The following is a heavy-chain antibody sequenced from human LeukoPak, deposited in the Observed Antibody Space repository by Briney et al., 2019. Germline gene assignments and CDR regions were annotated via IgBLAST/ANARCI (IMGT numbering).Heavy chain of an antibody. Sequence: ASVKVSCKASGYTFTSYYMHWVRQAPGQGLEWMGIINPSGGSTSYAQKFQGRVTMTRDMSTGTVYVELSSLRSEDTAVYYCARKGHVGAIDYWGQGTLVTVSS. V-gene: IGHV1-46*01. D-gene: IGHD1-26*01. J-gene: IGHJ4*02. CDR2: INPSGGST. CDR3: ARKGHVGAIDY. CDR1: GYTFTSYY.